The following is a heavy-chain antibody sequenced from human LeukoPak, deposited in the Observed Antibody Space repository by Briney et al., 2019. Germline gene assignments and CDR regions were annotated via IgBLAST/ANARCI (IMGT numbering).Heavy chain of an antibody. V-gene: IGHV3-33*01. Sequence: PGRSLRLSCGASGFTFSSYGMHWVRQAPGKGLEWVAFIWYDGSNKYYAGSVKGRFTISRDNSKNTLYLQMNSLRAEDPAVYYCARDYDFWSGYYNPRFDYWGQGTLVTVSS. D-gene: IGHD3-3*01. CDR1: GFTFSSYG. CDR2: IWYDGSNK. CDR3: ARDYDFWSGYYNPRFDY. J-gene: IGHJ4*02.